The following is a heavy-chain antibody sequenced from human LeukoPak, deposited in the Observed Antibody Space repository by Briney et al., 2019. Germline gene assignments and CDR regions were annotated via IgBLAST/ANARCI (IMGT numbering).Heavy chain of an antibody. CDR2: ISSSSSYI. D-gene: IGHD3-9*01. CDR1: GFTFSSYS. J-gene: IGHJ5*02. CDR3: ARGVRYFDPERTWFDP. V-gene: IGHV3-21*01. Sequence: GGSLRLSCAASGFTFSSYSMNWVRQAPGKGLEWVSSISSSSSYIYYADSVKGRFTISRDNAKNSLYLQMKSLRAEDTAVYYCARGVRYFDPERTWFDPWGQGTLVTVSS.